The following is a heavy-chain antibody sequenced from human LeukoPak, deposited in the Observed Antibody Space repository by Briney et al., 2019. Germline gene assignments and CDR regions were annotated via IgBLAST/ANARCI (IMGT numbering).Heavy chain of an antibody. D-gene: IGHD2-2*01. Sequence: VASVKVSCKASGYTSAGYYMHWVRQAPGQGLEWIGWINPNSGGTNYAQKFQGRVTMTRDTSISTAYMELSRLRSDDTAVYYCARRIVVVPAARYYYMDVWGKGTTVTVSS. CDR2: INPNSGGT. V-gene: IGHV1-2*02. CDR3: ARRIVVVPAARYYYMDV. CDR1: GYTSAGYY. J-gene: IGHJ6*03.